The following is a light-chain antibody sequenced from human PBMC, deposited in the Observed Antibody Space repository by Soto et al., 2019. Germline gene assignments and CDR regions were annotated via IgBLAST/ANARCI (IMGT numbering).Light chain of an antibody. V-gene: IGKV3-15*01. CDR3: QQYGSSGT. J-gene: IGKJ1*01. Sequence: IVMTQSPATLSVSPGERATLSCRASRGISSNLAWYQQKPGQAPRLLIYDASTRATGIPARFSGGGSGTDFTLTISRLEPEDFAVYYCQQYGSSGTFGQGTKVDIK. CDR2: DAS. CDR1: RGISSN.